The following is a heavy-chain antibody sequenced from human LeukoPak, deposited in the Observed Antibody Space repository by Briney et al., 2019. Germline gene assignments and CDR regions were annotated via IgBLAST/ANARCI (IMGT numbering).Heavy chain of an antibody. D-gene: IGHD4-11*01. V-gene: IGHV3-30*02. J-gene: IGHJ6*03. CDR3: AKDDSTGYYYHMDV. Sequence: PGGSLRLSCAASGFTFSSYGMHWVRQAPGKGLEWVAFIRDDGSNKYYADSVKGRFTISRDNSKNTLYLQMNSLRAEDTAVYYCAKDDSTGYYYHMDVWGKGTTVTVSS. CDR1: GFTFSSYG. CDR2: IRDDGSNK.